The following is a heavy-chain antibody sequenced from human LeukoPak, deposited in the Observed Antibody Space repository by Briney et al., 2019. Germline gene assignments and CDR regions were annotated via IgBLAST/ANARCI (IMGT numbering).Heavy chain of an antibody. J-gene: IGHJ6*02. D-gene: IGHD3-22*01. CDR3: ARGDYCDSSGYYYSLSSWYYYGMDV. CDR2: IYYSGST. V-gene: IGHV4-59*01. Sequence: SETLSLTCTVSGGSISSYYWSWIRQPPGKGLEWIGYIYYSGSTNYNPSLKSRVTISVDTSKNQFSLKLSSVTAADTAVYYCARGDYCDSSGYYYSLSSWYYYGMDVWGQGTTVTVSS. CDR1: GGSISSYY.